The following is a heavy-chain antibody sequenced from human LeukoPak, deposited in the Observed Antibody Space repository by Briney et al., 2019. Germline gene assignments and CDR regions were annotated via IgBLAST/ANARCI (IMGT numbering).Heavy chain of an antibody. J-gene: IGHJ4*02. CDR2: IYYSGST. CDR1: GGSVSRGVYY. CDR3: ARGPPGGADTAMVI. V-gene: IGHV4-31*03. D-gene: IGHD5-18*01. Sequence: SQTLSLTCTVSGGSVSRGVYYWNWIRQHPGKGLEWIGYIYYSGSTHYNPSLKSRVTISVDASKNQVSLKLSSVTAADTAVYYCARGPPGGADTAMVIWGQGTLITVSS.